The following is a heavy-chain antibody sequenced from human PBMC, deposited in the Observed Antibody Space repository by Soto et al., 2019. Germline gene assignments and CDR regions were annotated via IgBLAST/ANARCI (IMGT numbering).Heavy chain of an antibody. D-gene: IGHD3-22*01. Sequence: LRLSCAASGFTFSSYGMHWVRQAPGKGLERVAVISYDGSNKYYADSVKGRFTISRDNSKNTLYLQMNSLRAEDTAVYYCAKDRSGITMIHRAGKFDYWGQGTLVTVSS. CDR2: ISYDGSNK. J-gene: IGHJ4*02. CDR3: AKDRSGITMIHRAGKFDY. CDR1: GFTFSSYG. V-gene: IGHV3-30*18.